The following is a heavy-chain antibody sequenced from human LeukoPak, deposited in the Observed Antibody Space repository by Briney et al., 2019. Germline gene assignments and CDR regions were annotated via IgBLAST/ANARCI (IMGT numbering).Heavy chain of an antibody. CDR3: ARKRVTIAAAGLNWFDP. D-gene: IGHD6-13*01. Sequence: SETLSLTCAVYGGSFSGYYWSWIRQPPGTGLEGIGEINHSGSTNYNPSLKSRVTISVDTSKHQFSLKLSSVTAADTAVYYCARKRVTIAAAGLNWFDPWGQGTLVTVSS. J-gene: IGHJ5*02. CDR1: GGSFSGYY. CDR2: INHSGST. V-gene: IGHV4-34*01.